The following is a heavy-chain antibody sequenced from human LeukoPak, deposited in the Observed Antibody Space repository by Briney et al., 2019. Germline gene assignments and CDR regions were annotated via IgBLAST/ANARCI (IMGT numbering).Heavy chain of an antibody. CDR3: ARGLRYFDWLLSYSRFDP. D-gene: IGHD3-9*01. V-gene: IGHV4-4*07. CDR1: GGSVSSYY. CDR2: IYSSGST. J-gene: IGHJ5*02. Sequence: PSETLSLTCTVSGGSVSSYYWSWIRQPAGKGLEWIGRIYSSGSTNYNPSLKSRVTMSVDTSKNQFSLKLSSMTAADTAVYYCARGLRYFDWLLSYSRFDPWGQGTLVTVSS.